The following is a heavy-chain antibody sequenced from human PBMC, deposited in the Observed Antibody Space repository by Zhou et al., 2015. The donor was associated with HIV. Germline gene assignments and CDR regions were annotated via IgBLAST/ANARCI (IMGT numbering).Heavy chain of an antibody. J-gene: IGHJ2*01. V-gene: IGHV1-69*06. CDR1: EGTFSSYG. CDR2: ITPVLGTA. Sequence: QVQLVQSGAEVKKPGSSVKVSCKPSEGTFSSYGISWVRQAPGQGLAWMGGITPVLGTAKYAQKFQGRVSFTADRSTSTAYMELRSLRSDDTAVYYCARDRGGXTRPDWRYFDLWGRGTQVTVSS. D-gene: IGHD3/OR15-3a*01. CDR3: ARDRGGXTRPDWRYFDL.